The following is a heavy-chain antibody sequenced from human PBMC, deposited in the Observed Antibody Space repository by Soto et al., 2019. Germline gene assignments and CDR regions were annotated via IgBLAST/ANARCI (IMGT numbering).Heavy chain of an antibody. CDR3: ARDRNQLLSLLRPKYNFYGMDV. Sequence: PGGSLRLSCAASGFSFTNYEFNWVRQAPGKGLEWVSHISTSDSTIYYADSVKGRFTMSRDDAQNSLYLQMNSLRAEDTAVYYCARDRNQLLSLLRPKYNFYGMDVWGQGTTVTVSS. CDR2: ISTSDSTI. J-gene: IGHJ6*02. D-gene: IGHD2-2*01. CDR1: GFSFTNYE. V-gene: IGHV3-48*03.